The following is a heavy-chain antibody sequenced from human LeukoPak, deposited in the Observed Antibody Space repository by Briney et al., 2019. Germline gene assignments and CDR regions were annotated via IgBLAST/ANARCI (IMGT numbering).Heavy chain of an antibody. J-gene: IGHJ3*02. CDR3: ARRYCSSTSCPDAFDI. CDR2: INHSGST. D-gene: IGHD2-2*01. CDR1: GGPDSEYY. V-gene: IGHV4-34*01. Sequence: SETLSLTCTLSGGPDSEYYWSWMRQPPGKGREWIGEINHSGSTNYNQSLKSRVTISADTSKNQFSLKLISVTAADAAVYYCARRYCSSTSCPDAFDIWGQGTMVTVSS.